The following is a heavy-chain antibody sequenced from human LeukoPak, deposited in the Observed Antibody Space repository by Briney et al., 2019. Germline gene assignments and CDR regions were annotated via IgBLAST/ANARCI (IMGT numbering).Heavy chain of an antibody. J-gene: IGHJ4*02. CDR2: VIPFFGSP. V-gene: IGHV1-69*05. CDR3: ARSSTLAATGDY. Sequence: ASVKVSCKASGGPFRAYAITWLRQAPGQGLEWIGGVIPFFGSPNYAQKFQGRVTITTDESTRTDYMEMTSLRSDDAAVYYCARSSTLAATGDYWGQGTLVSISS. CDR1: GGPFRAYA. D-gene: IGHD2/OR15-2a*01.